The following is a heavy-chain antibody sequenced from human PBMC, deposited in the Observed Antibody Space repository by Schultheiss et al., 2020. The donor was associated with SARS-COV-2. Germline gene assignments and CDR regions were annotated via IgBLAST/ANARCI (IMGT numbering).Heavy chain of an antibody. V-gene: IGHV1-2*02. D-gene: IGHD6-19*01. J-gene: IGHJ4*02. Sequence: ASVKVSCKASGYTFTGYYMHWVRQAPGQGLEWMGWINPNSGGTNYAQKFRGRVTMTRDTSISTAYMELSRLRSDDTAVYYCARGPPYSSPQPNDYWGQGTLVTVSS. CDR3: ARGPPYSSPQPNDY. CDR2: INPNSGGT. CDR1: GYTFTGYY.